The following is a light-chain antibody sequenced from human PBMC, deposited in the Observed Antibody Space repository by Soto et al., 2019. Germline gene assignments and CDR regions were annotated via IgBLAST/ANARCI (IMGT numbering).Light chain of an antibody. CDR1: SSDIGTYDY. J-gene: IGLJ2*01. CDR2: EVN. Sequence: QSALTQPAAVSGSPGQSITISCTGSSSDIGTYDYVSWYQQFPGKVPKVIIYEVNNRPSGVSNRFSGSKSGTTASLTISGLQAEDEADYYCSSYTSTIPVIFGGGTKLTVL. V-gene: IGLV2-14*01. CDR3: SSYTSTIPVI.